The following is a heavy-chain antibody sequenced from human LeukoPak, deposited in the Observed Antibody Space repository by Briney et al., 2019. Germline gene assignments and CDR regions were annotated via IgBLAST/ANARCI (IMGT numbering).Heavy chain of an antibody. CDR1: GYTFTNYG. D-gene: IGHD6-19*01. V-gene: IGHV1-2*02. CDR2: INPNSGGT. Sequence: ASVTVSCKTSGYTFTNYGISWVRQAPGQGLEWMGWINPNSGGTNYAQKFQGRVTMTRDTSISTAYMELSRLRSDDTAVYYCARLSSGWYIGYYYYYMDVWGKGTTVTVSS. CDR3: ARLSSGWYIGYYYYYMDV. J-gene: IGHJ6*03.